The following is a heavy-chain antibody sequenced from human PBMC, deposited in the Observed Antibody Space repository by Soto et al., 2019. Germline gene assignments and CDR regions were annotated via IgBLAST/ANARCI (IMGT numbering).Heavy chain of an antibody. CDR1: GFTFSSYA. D-gene: IGHD3-10*01. Sequence: GGSLRLSCAASGFTFSSYAMSWVRQAPGKGLEWVSAISGSGGSTYYADSVKGRFTISRDNSKNTLYLQMNSLRAEDTAVYYCAKDAALLWFGETTFTYYFDYWGQGTLVTVSS. CDR3: AKDAALLWFGETTFTYYFDY. J-gene: IGHJ4*02. V-gene: IGHV3-23*01. CDR2: ISGSGGST.